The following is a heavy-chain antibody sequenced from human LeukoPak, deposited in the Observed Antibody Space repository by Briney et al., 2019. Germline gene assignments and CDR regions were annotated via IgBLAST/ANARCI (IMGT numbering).Heavy chain of an antibody. CDR3: AKGGKTIMCPTSCYDY. D-gene: IGHD2-2*01. CDR1: GFTFSSSA. CDR2: ISGSGGSP. J-gene: IGHJ4*02. Sequence: GGSLRLSCAASGFTFSSSAMSWVRQVPGRGLEWVSVISGSGGSPDYTDSVKGRSTISRDNSKNTLYLQMNSLRAEDTAVYYCAKGGKTIMCPTSCYDYWGQGTLVTVSS. V-gene: IGHV3-23*01.